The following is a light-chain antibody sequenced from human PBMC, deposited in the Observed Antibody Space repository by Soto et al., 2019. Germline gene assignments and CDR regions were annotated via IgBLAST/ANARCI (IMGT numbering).Light chain of an antibody. CDR2: GAS. Sequence: EIVLTQSPGTLSLSPGERATLSCGASQSISGSYLAWYQQKPGQAPRLLIYGASTRATGIPARFSGSGSGTEFTLTISSLQSEDFAVYYCQQYNNWPPDTFGQGTKLEIK. V-gene: IGKV3-15*01. J-gene: IGKJ2*01. CDR3: QQYNNWPPDT. CDR1: QSISGSY.